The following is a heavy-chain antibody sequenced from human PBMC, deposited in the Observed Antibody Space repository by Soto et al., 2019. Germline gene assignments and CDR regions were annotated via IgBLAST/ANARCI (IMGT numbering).Heavy chain of an antibody. D-gene: IGHD5-12*01. J-gene: IGHJ6*02. V-gene: IGHV1-3*01. CDR1: GYTFTSYA. CDR2: INAGNGNT. Sequence: GASVKVSCKASGYTFTSYAMHWVRQAPGQRLEWMGWINAGNGNTKYSQKFQGRVTITRDTSASTAYMELSSLRSEDTAVYYCATLGGHIVATSHKLYYYYYGMDVWGQGTTVTVSS. CDR3: ATLGGHIVATSHKLYYYYYGMDV.